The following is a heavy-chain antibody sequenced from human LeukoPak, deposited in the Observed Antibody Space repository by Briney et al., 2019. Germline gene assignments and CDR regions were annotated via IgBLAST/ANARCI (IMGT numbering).Heavy chain of an antibody. V-gene: IGHV1-46*01. D-gene: IGHD3-3*01. CDR3: ARDYDFWSGPQNNWFDH. J-gene: IGHJ5*02. Sequence: ASVKVSCKASGYTFTSYYMHWGRQAPGQGLEWRGIINPSGGSTSYAQKFQGRVTMTRDTSTSTVYMELSSLRSEDTAVYYCARDYDFWSGPQNNWFDHWGQGTLVTVSS. CDR1: GYTFTSYY. CDR2: INPSGGST.